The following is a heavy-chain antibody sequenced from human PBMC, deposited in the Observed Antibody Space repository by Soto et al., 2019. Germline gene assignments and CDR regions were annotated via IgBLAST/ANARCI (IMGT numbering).Heavy chain of an antibody. V-gene: IGHV5-51*01. CDR2: IYPGDSNT. D-gene: IGHD2-15*01. CDR3: ARGLGGNLVYFHY. Sequence: GESLKICCKGSGYRLTSYWIAWVRQMSGKGLAWMGIIYPGDSNTISSPSFPGQVTISADKSISTAYLQWSSLKASDTAMYYCARGLGGNLVYFHYWGEGALVTVSS. J-gene: IGHJ4*02. CDR1: GYRLTSYW.